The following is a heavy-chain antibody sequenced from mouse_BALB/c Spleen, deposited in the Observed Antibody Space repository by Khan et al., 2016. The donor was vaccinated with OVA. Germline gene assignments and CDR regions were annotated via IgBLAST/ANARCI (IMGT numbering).Heavy chain of an antibody. CDR3: VREAYRYDEYYFDY. CDR2: ISSGGTP. D-gene: IGHD2-14*01. Sequence: EVELVESGGDLVKPGGSLKLSCAVSGFTFSSYVMSWVRQTPEKRLEWVASISSGGTPAYPDSLKGRFTISRDNARNIMYLKMSSLRSEDTAMYYCVREAYRYDEYYFDYWGQGTTLTVSS. V-gene: IGHV5-6-5*01. CDR1: GFTFSSYV. J-gene: IGHJ2*01.